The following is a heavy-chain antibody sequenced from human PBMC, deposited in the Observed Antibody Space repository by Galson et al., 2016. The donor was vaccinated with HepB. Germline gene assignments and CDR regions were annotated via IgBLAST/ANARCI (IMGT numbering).Heavy chain of an antibody. CDR2: ISFDGSNK. CDR1: GFTFNSFA. Sequence: SLRLSCAASGFTFNSFAFHWVRQAPDKGPEWVAAISFDGSNKYYADSVRGRFTISRDNSKNTLHLQINSLRGEDTAVYYCARDRRKRWLHETLYYFDWWGQGTLVTVSS. CDR3: ARDRRKRWLHETLYYFDW. J-gene: IGHJ4*02. D-gene: IGHD5-24*01. V-gene: IGHV3-30-3*01.